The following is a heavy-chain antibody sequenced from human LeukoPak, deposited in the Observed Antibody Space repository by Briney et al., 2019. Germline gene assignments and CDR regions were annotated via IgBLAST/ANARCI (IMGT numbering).Heavy chain of an antibody. CDR3: ARDSSGLSYFDY. V-gene: IGHV3-66*01. CDR1: GFTFSSYS. D-gene: IGHD3-22*01. Sequence: GGSLRLSCAASGFTFSSYSMSWVRQAPGKGLEWVSVIYSGGTTYYADSVKGRFTISRDNSKNTLYFQMNSLRAEDTAVYYCARDSSGLSYFDYWGQGTLVTVSS. CDR2: IYSGGTT. J-gene: IGHJ4*02.